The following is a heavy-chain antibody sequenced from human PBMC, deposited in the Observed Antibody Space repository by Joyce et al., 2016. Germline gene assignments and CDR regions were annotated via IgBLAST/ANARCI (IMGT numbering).Heavy chain of an antibody. Sequence: QVVESGGGLVQPGGSVRLSCAASGFTFSSYLMNWVRQAPGKGLEWVANIYKDGDEMPYVDSVRGRFTISRDNAKNSLYLQMNGLRGEDTAVYYCARWDDGLDVWGQGTTVTVSS. CDR2: IYKDGDEM. J-gene: IGHJ6*02. CDR1: GFTFSSYL. D-gene: IGHD1-26*01. CDR3: ARWDDGLDV. V-gene: IGHV3-7*03.